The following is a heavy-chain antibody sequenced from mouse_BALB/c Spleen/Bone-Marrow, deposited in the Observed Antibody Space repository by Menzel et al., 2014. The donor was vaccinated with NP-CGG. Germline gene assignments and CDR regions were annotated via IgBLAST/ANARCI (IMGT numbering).Heavy chain of an antibody. CDR1: GFTFTDYY. CDR3: ARDTVITTHWYFDV. Sequence: EVKLVESGGGLGQPGGSLRLSCATSGFTFTDYYMSWVRPPPGKALEWLGFIRNKANGYTTEYSASVKGRFTISRDNSQSILYLQMNTLRAEDSATYYCARDTVITTHWYFDVWGAGTTVAVSS. V-gene: IGHV7-3*02. J-gene: IGHJ1*01. CDR2: IRNKANGYTT. D-gene: IGHD2-4*01.